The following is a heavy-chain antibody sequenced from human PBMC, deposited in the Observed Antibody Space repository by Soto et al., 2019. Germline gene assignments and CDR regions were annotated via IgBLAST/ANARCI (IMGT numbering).Heavy chain of an antibody. CDR1: GGTFSSYA. D-gene: IGHD4-17*01. Sequence: QVQLVQSGAEVKKPGSSVKVSCKASGGTFSSYAISWVRQAPGQGLEWMGGIIPIFGTANYAQKFQGRVTITADESTSTAYMELSSLRSEDTAVYYCANDYGDLARPGEYFQHWGQGTLFTVSS. V-gene: IGHV1-69*01. CDR3: ANDYGDLARPGEYFQH. CDR2: IIPIFGTA. J-gene: IGHJ1*01.